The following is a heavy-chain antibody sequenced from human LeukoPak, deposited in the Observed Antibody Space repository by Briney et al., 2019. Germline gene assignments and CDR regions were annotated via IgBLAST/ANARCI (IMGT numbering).Heavy chain of an antibody. D-gene: IGHD6-19*01. J-gene: IGHJ4*02. V-gene: IGHV3-66*01. CDR2: IYSGGST. Sequence: PGGSLRLSCAASEFSVGSNYMTWVRQAPGKGLECVSLIYSGGSTYYADSVKGRFTISRDNSKNTLYLQMNSLRAEDTAVYYCARGLRIAVAGNIDYWGQGTLVTVSS. CDR1: EFSVGSNY. CDR3: ARGLRIAVAGNIDY.